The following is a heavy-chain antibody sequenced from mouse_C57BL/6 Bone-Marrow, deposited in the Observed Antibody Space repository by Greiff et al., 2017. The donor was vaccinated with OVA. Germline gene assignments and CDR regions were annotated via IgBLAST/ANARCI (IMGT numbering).Heavy chain of an antibody. CDR1: GYAFSSYW. J-gene: IGHJ2*01. D-gene: IGHD1-1*01. Sequence: VQLQESGAELVKPGASVKISCKASGYAFSSYWMNWVKQRPGKGLEWIGQIYPGDGDTNYNGKFKGKATLTADKSSSTAYMQLSSLTSEDSAVYFCARGIITTVVENFDDWGQGTTLTVSS. CDR3: ARGIITTVVENFDD. V-gene: IGHV1-80*01. CDR2: IYPGDGDT.